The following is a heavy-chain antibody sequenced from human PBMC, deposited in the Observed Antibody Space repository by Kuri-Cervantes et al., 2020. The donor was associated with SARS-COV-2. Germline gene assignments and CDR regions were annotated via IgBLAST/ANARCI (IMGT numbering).Heavy chain of an antibody. CDR1: GFTFSSYA. Sequence: GGSLRLSCAASGFTFSSYAMHWVRQAPGKGLEWVAVISYDGSNKYYADSVKGRFTISRGNSKNTLYLQMNSLRAEDTAVYYCARFPGPGGRGANLGLYYFDYWGQGTLVTVSS. V-gene: IGHV3-30-3*01. J-gene: IGHJ4*02. D-gene: IGHD1-26*01. CDR2: ISYDGSNK. CDR3: ARFPGPGGRGANLGLYYFDY.